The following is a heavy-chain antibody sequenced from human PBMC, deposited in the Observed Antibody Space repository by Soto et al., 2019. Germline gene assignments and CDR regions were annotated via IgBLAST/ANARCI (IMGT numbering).Heavy chain of an antibody. J-gene: IGHJ6*02. CDR1: GYSISSGYY. CDR3: ARGLAARSFYYYYGMDV. Sequence: PSEPLSLTCAVSGYSISSGYYWGWIRQPPGKGLEWIGSIYHSGSTYYNPSLKSRVTISVDTSKNQFSLKLSSVTAADTDVYYCARGLAARSFYYYYGMDVWGQGTTVTASS. V-gene: IGHV4-38-2*01. D-gene: IGHD6-6*01. CDR2: IYHSGST.